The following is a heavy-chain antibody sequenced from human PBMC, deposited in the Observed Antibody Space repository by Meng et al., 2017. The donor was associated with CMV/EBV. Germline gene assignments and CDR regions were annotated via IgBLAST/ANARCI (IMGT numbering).Heavy chain of an antibody. CDR1: GYTFTSYH. V-gene: IGHV1-8*03. CDR3: ARGRYGGFDFWSGFVYYYYYDMDV. D-gene: IGHD3-3*01. CDR2: MNPNSGNT. J-gene: IGHJ6*02. Sequence: ASVKVSCKASGYTFTSYHINWVRQATGQGLEWMGWMNPNSGNTGYAQKLQGRATLTWNTSIRTVCMELSSLRSENTAVFYCARGRYGGFDFWSGFVYYYYYDMDVWGQGTTVTVSS.